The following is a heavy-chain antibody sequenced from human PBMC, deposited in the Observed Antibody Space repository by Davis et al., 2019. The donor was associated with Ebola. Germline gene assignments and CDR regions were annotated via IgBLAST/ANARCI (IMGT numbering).Heavy chain of an antibody. D-gene: IGHD3-9*01. CDR1: GYTFTGYY. CDR3: ARVGTLVTSFDY. J-gene: IGHJ4*02. CDR2: INPSGGST. Sequence: ASVKVSCKASGYTFTGYYMHWVRQAPGQGLEWMGIINPSGGSTSYAQKFQGRVTMTRDTSISTAYMELSRLRSDDTAVYYCARVGTLVTSFDYWGQGTLVTVSS. V-gene: IGHV1-46*01.